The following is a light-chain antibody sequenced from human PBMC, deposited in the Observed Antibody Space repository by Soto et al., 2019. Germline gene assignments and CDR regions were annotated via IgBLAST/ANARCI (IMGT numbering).Light chain of an antibody. CDR3: QQYGSSPPYT. CDR2: GAT. Sequence: EIVLTQSPGTLSLSPGERATLSCRASQSVSSSYLAWYQQKPGQAPRLLIYGATSRAPGIPDRFSGSGSGTDFTITISRLEPEDVAVYYCQQYGSSPPYTFGQGTKLEIK. CDR1: QSVSSSY. J-gene: IGKJ2*01. V-gene: IGKV3-20*01.